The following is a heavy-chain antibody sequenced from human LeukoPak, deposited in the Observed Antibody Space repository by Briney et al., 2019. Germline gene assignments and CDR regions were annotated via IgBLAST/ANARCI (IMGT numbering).Heavy chain of an antibody. CDR2: ISSSSSYI. CDR1: GFTFSSYS. J-gene: IGHJ4*02. CDR3: ASCNILNRYYKY. Sequence: PGGALRLSCAASGFTFSSYSMNWVRQAPGKGREWVSSISSSSSYIYYADSVKGRFTISRDNAKNSLYLQMNSLRAEDTAVYYCASCNILNRYYKYWGQGPLVTVSS. D-gene: IGHD3-9*01. V-gene: IGHV3-21*01.